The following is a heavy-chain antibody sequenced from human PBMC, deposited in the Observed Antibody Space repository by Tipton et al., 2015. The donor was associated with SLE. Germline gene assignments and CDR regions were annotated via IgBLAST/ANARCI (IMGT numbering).Heavy chain of an antibody. D-gene: IGHD2-2*01. CDR2: INHSGST. J-gene: IGHJ4*02. CDR3: ARAPRGCSSTSCLPY. V-gene: IGHV4-34*01. Sequence: TLSLTCAVYGGSFSGYYWSWIRQPPGKGLEWIGEINHSGSTNYNPSLKSRVTISVDTSKNQFSLKLSSVTAADTAVYYCARAPRGCSSTSCLPYWGQGTLVTVSS. CDR1: GGSFSGYY.